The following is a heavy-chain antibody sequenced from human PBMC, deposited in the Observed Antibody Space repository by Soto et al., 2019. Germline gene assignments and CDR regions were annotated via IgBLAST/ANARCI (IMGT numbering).Heavy chain of an antibody. CDR3: AREVCIGGSFYDSTNHYYNGMDV. Sequence: EVQLLESGGGLVQPGGSLRLSCVASGFTFSSYAMSWVRQAPGKGLEWVAAISGSGNKRYYADHVKGRFTISRDHAKNSVFLQMNSLRVEDTAVYHCAREVCIGGSFYDSTNHYYNGMDVWGQGTTVTVSS. J-gene: IGHJ6*02. CDR2: ISGSGNKR. V-gene: IGHV3-23*01. CDR1: GFTFSSYA. D-gene: IGHD2-2*01.